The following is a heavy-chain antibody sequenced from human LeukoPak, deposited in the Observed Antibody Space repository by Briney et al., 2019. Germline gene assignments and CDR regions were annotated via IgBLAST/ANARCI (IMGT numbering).Heavy chain of an antibody. V-gene: IGHV4-31*03. CDR1: GGSISSGGYY. CDR3: ARAEFTVVRGVIIDH. D-gene: IGHD3-10*01. Sequence: PSETLSLTCTLSGGSISSGGYYWGWMRQHPGEGLEWIGYIHYSGNTYYNPSLKSRLTISPDTSKHQFSLRLSSVTAADTAVYYCARAEFTVVRGVIIDHWGQGTLVTVSS. CDR2: IHYSGNT. J-gene: IGHJ5*02.